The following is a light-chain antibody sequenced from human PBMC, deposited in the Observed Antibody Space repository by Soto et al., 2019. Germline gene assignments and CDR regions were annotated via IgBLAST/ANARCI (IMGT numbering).Light chain of an antibody. J-gene: IGLJ2*01. CDR2: EGS. CDR3: CSYSTGSTLL. Sequence: QSALTQPASVAGSPGQSITISCTGTSSDVGTYKFVSWYQQHPGKAPKLMIYEGSKRPSGVSARFSGSKSGNTASLTISGLQAEDEADYYCCSYSTGSTLLFGGGTQLTVL. CDR1: SSDVGTYKF. V-gene: IGLV2-23*01.